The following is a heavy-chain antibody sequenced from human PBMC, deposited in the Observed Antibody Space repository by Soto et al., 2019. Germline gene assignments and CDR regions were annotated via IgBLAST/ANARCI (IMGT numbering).Heavy chain of an antibody. V-gene: IGHV3-21*01. CDR2: IANGDNHI. Sequence: EEQVVESGGGLVKPGGSLRLSCEASGFTFSEYSMLWVRQAPGRGLEWLSFIANGDNHIFYSDSVKGRFTISRDNAKNAVYLQLNSLRADDSAVYYCARENGHCTDACNRGAFDIWGQGTMVTVSS. CDR1: GFTFSEYS. J-gene: IGHJ3*02. CDR3: ARENGHCTDACNRGAFDI. D-gene: IGHD2-2*01.